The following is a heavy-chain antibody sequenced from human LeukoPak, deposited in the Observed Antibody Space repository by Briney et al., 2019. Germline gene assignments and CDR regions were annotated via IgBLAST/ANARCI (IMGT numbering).Heavy chain of an antibody. D-gene: IGHD3-10*01. CDR2: ISAYNGNT. Sequence: ASVKVSCKASGYTFTGYYMHWVRQAPGQGLEWMGWISAYNGNTNYAQKLQGRVTMTTDTSTSTAYMELRSLRSDDTAVYYCARSSGRDPTMVKFDYWGQGTLVTVSS. J-gene: IGHJ4*02. V-gene: IGHV1-18*04. CDR3: ARSSGRDPTMVKFDY. CDR1: GYTFTGYY.